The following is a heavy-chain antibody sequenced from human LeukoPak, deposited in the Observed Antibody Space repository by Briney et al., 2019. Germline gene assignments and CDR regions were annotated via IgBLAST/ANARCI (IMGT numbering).Heavy chain of an antibody. D-gene: IGHD3-10*01. CDR3: ARDGWFGELSYYYGMDV. CDR2: IWYDGSNK. CDR1: GFTFSSYG. J-gene: IGHJ6*04. Sequence: PGGSLRLSCAASGFTFSSYGMHWVRQAPGKGLEWVAVIWYDGSNKYYADSVKGRFTISRDNSKNTLYLQMNSLRAEDTAVYYCARDGWFGELSYYYGMDVWGKGTTVTVSS. V-gene: IGHV3-33*08.